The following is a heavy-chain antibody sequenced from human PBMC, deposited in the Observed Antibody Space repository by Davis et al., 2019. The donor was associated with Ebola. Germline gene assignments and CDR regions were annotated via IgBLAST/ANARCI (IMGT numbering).Heavy chain of an antibody. J-gene: IGHJ2*01. V-gene: IGHV3-74*01. D-gene: IGHD6-6*01. Sequence: GESLKLPCAASAFTFSNYWMYWVRQAPGEGLMCVSRINSDGTFTTYADSVKGRFTISRDNAKNTLYLQLNSLRAEDTAVYYCARVLAARPWYFDLWGRGTLVTVSS. CDR2: INSDGTFT. CDR3: ARVLAARPWYFDL. CDR1: AFTFSNYW.